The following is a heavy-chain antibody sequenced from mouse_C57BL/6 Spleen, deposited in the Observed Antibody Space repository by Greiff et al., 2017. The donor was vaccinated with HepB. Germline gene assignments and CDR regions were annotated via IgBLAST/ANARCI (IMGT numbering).Heavy chain of an antibody. J-gene: IGHJ3*01. D-gene: IGHD1-1*01. CDR1: GFTFSSYA. Sequence: EVKVVESGEGLVKPGGSLKLSCAASGFTFSSYAMSWVRQTPEKRLEWVAYISSGGDYIYYADTVKGRFTISRDNARNTLYLQMSSLKSEDTAMYYCTGGSSSFAYWGQGTLVTVSA. CDR2: ISSGGDYI. V-gene: IGHV5-9-1*02. CDR3: TGGSSSFAY.